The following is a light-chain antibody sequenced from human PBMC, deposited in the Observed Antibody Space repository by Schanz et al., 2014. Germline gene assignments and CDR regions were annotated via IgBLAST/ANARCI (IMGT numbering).Light chain of an antibody. CDR3: SSYAGTNFWV. Sequence: QSALTQPRSMSGSPGQSVTISCTGTSGDVGEYNYVSWFQQYPGKAPKLMIYDVSTRPLGVPDRFSGSKSGITASLTVSGVQPEDEADYYCSSYAGTNFWVFGGGTKLTVL. CDR1: SGDVGEYNY. V-gene: IGLV2-11*01. J-gene: IGLJ3*02. CDR2: DVS.